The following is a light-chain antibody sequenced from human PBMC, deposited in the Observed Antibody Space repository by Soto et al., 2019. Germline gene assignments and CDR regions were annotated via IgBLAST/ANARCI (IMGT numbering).Light chain of an antibody. CDR1: QTVSIF. CDR2: RAS. V-gene: IGKV1-17*02. Sequence: DIQMTQSPPSLSASVGDTVSITCRASQTVSIFLNWYQQKLGQAPTALIHRASTLQSGVPSRFAGSGDGTEFTLTINDVQADDFATYYCQQYNSYSPTFGQGTRVEIK. CDR3: QQYNSYSPT. J-gene: IGKJ1*01.